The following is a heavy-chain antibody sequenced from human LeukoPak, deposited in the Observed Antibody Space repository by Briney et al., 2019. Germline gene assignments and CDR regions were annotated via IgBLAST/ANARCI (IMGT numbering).Heavy chain of an antibody. CDR3: ARGYYDSSGYSYYFDY. D-gene: IGHD3-22*01. Sequence: SETLSLTCTVSGGSISSGDCCWSWVRQPPGKGLQWIAYICNSGSPYYNPSLRSRVTISVDTSKNQFSLKLTSVTAADTAVYYCARGYYDSSGYSYYFDYWGQGTLVTVSS. CDR1: GGSISSGDCC. J-gene: IGHJ4*02. V-gene: IGHV4-30-4*08. CDR2: ICNSGSP.